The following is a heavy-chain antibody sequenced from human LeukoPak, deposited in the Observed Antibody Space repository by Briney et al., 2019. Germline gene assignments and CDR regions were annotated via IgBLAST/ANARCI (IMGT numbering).Heavy chain of an antibody. CDR1: GFTVSSTY. J-gene: IGHJ4*02. D-gene: IGHD2-15*01. CDR2: IYSGGSI. Sequence: GSLRLSCAASGFTVSSTYMTWVRQAPGKGLEWVSVIYSGGSIYYADSVKGRFTISRDNSKNTLYLQMNSLRAEDTAVYYCAKDRIVVVVAATGGTFDYWGQGTLVTVSS. V-gene: IGHV3-53*01. CDR3: AKDRIVVVVAATGGTFDY.